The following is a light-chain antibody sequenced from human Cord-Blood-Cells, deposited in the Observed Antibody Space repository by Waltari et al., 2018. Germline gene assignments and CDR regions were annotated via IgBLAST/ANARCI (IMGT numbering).Light chain of an antibody. V-gene: IGLV2-8*01. CDR3: SSYAGSNNWV. CDR2: EVS. J-gene: IGLJ3*02. CDR1: SSDVGGYNY. Sequence: QSALTHPPSASGSPGQSVTISCTGTSSDVGGYNYVSWYQQHPGKAPQLMIYEVSKRPSGVPDRFSGSKSGNTASLTVSGLQAEDEADYYCSSYAGSNNWVFGGGTKLTVL.